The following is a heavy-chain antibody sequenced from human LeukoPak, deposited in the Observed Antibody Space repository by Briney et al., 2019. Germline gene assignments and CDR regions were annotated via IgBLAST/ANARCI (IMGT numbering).Heavy chain of an antibody. CDR1: GFTFSSYG. D-gene: IGHD3-10*01. CDR3: AKGSASMVRGVRTFDY. J-gene: IGHJ4*02. V-gene: IGHV3-30*18. CDR2: ISYDGSNK. Sequence: PGGSLRLSCAASGFTFSSYGMHWVRQAPGKGLEWVAVISYDGSNKYYADSVKGRFTISRDNSKNTLYLQMNSLRAEDTAVYYCAKGSASMVRGVRTFDYWGQGTLVTVSS.